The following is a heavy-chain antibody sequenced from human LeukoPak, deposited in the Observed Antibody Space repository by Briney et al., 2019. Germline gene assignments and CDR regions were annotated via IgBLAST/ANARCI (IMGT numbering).Heavy chain of an antibody. Sequence: ASVKVSCKASGYTFTSYATNWVRQAPGQGLEWMGWISAYNGNTNYAQKLQGRVTMTTDTSTSTAYMELRSLRSDDTAVYYCARGLRPGWSDYWGQGTLVTVSS. J-gene: IGHJ4*02. CDR3: ARGLRPGWSDY. CDR2: ISAYNGNT. CDR1: GYTFTSYA. V-gene: IGHV1-18*01. D-gene: IGHD2-15*01.